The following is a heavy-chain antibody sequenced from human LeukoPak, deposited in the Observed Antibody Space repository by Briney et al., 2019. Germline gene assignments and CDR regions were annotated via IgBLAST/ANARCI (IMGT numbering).Heavy chain of an antibody. D-gene: IGHD3-10*01. V-gene: IGHV4-59*01. Sequence: SETLSLTCTVSGGSISGYYWSRIRQPPGKGLEWIGYMYYNGSTDHNPSLKSRVTISVDTSKNQFSLKLSSLTAADTAVYYCARDFGRGLIWKAFDIWGQGTMVSVSS. CDR2: MYYNGST. CDR3: ARDFGRGLIWKAFDI. J-gene: IGHJ3*02. CDR1: GGSISGYY.